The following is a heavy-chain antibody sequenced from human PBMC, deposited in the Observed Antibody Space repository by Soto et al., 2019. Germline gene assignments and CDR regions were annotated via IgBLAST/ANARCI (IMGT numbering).Heavy chain of an antibody. CDR2: IYSSGLT. D-gene: IGHD1-7*01. V-gene: IGHV4-4*07. CDR3: KRDWELPRFVS. Sequence: SETLSLTCYVSGASIDKFYWSCLRQPAGKGLEWIVNIYSSGLTHYNPSLRSRVTMSVDSSKSQFSLKLTSVTAADTAVYYCKRDWELPRFVSWGPGTLVNVSS. J-gene: IGHJ4*02. CDR1: GASIDKFY.